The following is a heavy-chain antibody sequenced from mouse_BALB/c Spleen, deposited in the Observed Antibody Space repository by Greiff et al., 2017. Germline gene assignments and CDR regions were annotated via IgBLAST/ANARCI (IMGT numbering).Heavy chain of an antibody. V-gene: IGHV5-4*02. CDR3: ARNYRYDTWFAY. CDR2: ISDGGSYT. D-gene: IGHD2-14*01. Sequence: EVKVVESGGGLVKPGGSLKLSCAASGFTFSDYYMYWVRQTPEKRLEWVATISDGGSYTYYPDSVKGRFTISRDNAKNNLYLQMSSLKSEDTAMYYCARNYRYDTWFAYWGQGTLVTVSA. CDR1: GFTFSDYY. J-gene: IGHJ3*01.